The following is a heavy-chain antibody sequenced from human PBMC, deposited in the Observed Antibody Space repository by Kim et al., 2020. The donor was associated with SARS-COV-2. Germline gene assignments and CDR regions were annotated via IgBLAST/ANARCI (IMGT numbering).Heavy chain of an antibody. Sequence: ASVKVSCKASGYTFTGYYMHWVRQAPGQGLEWMGRINPNSGGTNYAQKFQGRVTMTRDTSISTAYMELSRLRSDDTAVYYCALRGDYDTSDAFDIWGQGTMVTVSS. D-gene: IGHD4-17*01. V-gene: IGHV1-2*06. CDR1: GYTFTGYY. J-gene: IGHJ3*02. CDR3: ALRGDYDTSDAFDI. CDR2: INPNSGGT.